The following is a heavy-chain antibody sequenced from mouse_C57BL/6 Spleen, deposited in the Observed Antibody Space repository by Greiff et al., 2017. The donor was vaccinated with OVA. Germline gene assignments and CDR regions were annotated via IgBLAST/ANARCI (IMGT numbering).Heavy chain of an antibody. CDR3: GRLSIDDYDDAMDY. CDR1: GFSFNTYA. D-gene: IGHD2-4*01. CDR2: IRSKSNNYAT. V-gene: IGHV10-1*01. Sequence: EVQLVESGGGLVQPKGSLKLSCAASGFSFNTYAMNWVRQAPGKGLEWVARIRSKSNNYATYYADSVKDRYTISRDDSESMIYLQMNNLKTEYTAKYYCGRLSIDDYDDAMDYWGQGTSVTVSS. J-gene: IGHJ4*01.